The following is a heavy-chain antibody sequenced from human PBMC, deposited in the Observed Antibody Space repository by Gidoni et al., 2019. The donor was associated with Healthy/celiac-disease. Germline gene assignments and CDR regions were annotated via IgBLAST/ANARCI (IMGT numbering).Heavy chain of an antibody. V-gene: IGHV1-69*08. D-gene: IGHD2-15*01. Sequence: QVQLVQSGAEVKKPGSSVKVACKDPGGTVSSYTISWVRQAPGQGLGWMGRILPVLGIANYAQKFQGRVTIPADKSTSTAYMELSSLRSEDTAVYYCARDGASGGGTTFDYWGQGTLVTVSS. CDR2: ILPVLGIA. CDR3: ARDGASGGGTTFDY. CDR1: GGTVSSYT. J-gene: IGHJ4*02.